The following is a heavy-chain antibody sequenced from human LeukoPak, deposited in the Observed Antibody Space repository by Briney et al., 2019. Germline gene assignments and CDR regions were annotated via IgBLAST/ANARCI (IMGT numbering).Heavy chain of an antibody. CDR3: ARVYGGPFDL. V-gene: IGHV3-74*01. D-gene: IGHD4-23*01. CDR2: INTDGSVT. J-gene: IGHJ2*01. CDR1: GFAFSDSW. Sequence: GGSLRLSCAASGFAFSDSWMTWVRQGPGKGPEWVSHINTDGSVTTYADSVRGRFTISSDYAKNTLYLHMSGLRVEDTAVYYCARVYGGPFDLWGRGALVTVSS.